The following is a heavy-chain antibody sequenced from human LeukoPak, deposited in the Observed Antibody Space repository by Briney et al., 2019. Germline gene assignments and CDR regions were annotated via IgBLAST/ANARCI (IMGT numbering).Heavy chain of an antibody. J-gene: IGHJ5*02. CDR1: GGSFSGYY. V-gene: IGHV4-34*01. D-gene: IGHD1-26*01. CDR3: ARRGGSGSSYCFDP. CDR2: INHSGST. Sequence: QTSETLSLTCAVYGGSFSGYYWSWIRQPPGKGLEWIGEINHSGSTNYNPSLKSRVTISVDTSKNQFSLKLSSVTAADTAVYYCARRGGSGSSYCFDPWGQGTLVTVSS.